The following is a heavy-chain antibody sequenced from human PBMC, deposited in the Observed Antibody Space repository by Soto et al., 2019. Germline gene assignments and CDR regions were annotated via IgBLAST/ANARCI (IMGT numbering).Heavy chain of an antibody. J-gene: IGHJ5*01. CDR1: GDSISTVDYF. V-gene: IGHV4-30-4*01. CDR3: ARGRYCLTGRCFPNWFDS. Sequence: TLSLTCSVSGDSISTVDYFWAWIRQPPGQALEYIGYIYKSATTYYNPSFESRVAISLDTSKSQFPLNVTSVTAADTAVYFCARGRYCLTGRCFPNWFDSWGQGTLVTVS. D-gene: IGHD2-15*01. CDR2: IYKSATT.